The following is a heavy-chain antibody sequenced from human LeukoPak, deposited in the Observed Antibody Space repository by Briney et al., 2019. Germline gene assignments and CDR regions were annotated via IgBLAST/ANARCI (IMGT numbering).Heavy chain of an antibody. CDR2: INPNSGGT. CDR3: ARVANGVDYFDY. V-gene: IGHV1-2*02. CDR1: GYTFTSYG. J-gene: IGHJ4*02. Sequence: ASVKVPCKASGYTFTSYGISWVRQAPGQGLEWMGWINPNSGGTNYAQKFQGRVTMTRDTSISTAYMELSRLRSDDTAVYSCARVANGVDYFDYWGQGTLVTISS. D-gene: IGHD2-15*01.